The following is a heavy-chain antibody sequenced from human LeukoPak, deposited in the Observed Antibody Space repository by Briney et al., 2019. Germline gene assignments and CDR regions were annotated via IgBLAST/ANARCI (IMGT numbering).Heavy chain of an antibody. CDR2: VYHAGTS. CDR1: GASINDYY. V-gene: IGHV4-59*01. D-gene: IGHD2-8*01. CDR3: TRVVNGGHFDY. J-gene: IGHJ4*02. Sequence: SETLSLTCSVSGASINDYYWTWIRQPPGKGLEWIGYVYHAGTSGYHPSLKSRVAMSLDTSKNQVSLKLRSVTAADTAVYFCTRVVNGGHFDYWGQGTLVTVSS.